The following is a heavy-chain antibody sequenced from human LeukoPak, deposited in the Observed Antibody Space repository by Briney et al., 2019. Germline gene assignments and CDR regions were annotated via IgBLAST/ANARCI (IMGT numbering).Heavy chain of an antibody. J-gene: IGHJ4*02. CDR2: IYYSGRT. V-gene: IGHV4-59*08. CDR3: ARQPLDSYYFDY. CDR1: GGSISSYY. D-gene: IGHD5-18*01. Sequence: SETLSLTCTVSGGSISSYYWNWIRQSPGKGLEWIGYIYYSGRTNYNPSLKSRVTISVDTSKNQFSLKLSSVTAADTAVYYCARQPLDSYYFDYWGQGTLVTVSS.